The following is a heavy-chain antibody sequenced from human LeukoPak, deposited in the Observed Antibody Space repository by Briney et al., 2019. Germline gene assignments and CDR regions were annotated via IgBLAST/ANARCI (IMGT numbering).Heavy chain of an antibody. V-gene: IGHV3-48*03. CDR2: ISSSGSTI. CDR1: GFTFSSYE. D-gene: IGHD6-13*01. Sequence: GGSLRLSCAASGFTFSSYEMNWVRQAPGKGLEWVSYISSSGSTIYYADSVKGRFTISRDNAKNSLYLQMNSLRAEDTAAYYCARPAAAGPYYYYMDVWGKGTTVTVSS. J-gene: IGHJ6*03. CDR3: ARPAAAGPYYYYMDV.